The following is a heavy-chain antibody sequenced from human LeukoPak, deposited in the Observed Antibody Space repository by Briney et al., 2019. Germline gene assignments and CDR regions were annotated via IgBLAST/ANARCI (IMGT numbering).Heavy chain of an antibody. J-gene: IGHJ4*02. CDR3: ARAPNPDFFDD. Sequence: PSETLSLTCTVSSGSLRTSYCSWIRQPPGKGLEWIGYIYYSGSTNYNPSLKSRVTISVDTSRNQFSLKLSSVTAADTAVYYCARAPNPDFFDDWGQGTLVTVSS. CDR1: SGSLRTSY. D-gene: IGHD2-8*01. CDR2: IYYSGST. V-gene: IGHV4-59*01.